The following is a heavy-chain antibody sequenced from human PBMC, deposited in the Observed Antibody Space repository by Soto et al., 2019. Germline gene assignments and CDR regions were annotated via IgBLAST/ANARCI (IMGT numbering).Heavy chain of an antibody. CDR3: ARASGSSYWFDP. Sequence: ASVKVSCKASGYTFTNYAMHWVRQAPGQRLEWMGWINAGNGNTKYAQKFQGRVTITRDTSISTAYMELSRLRSDDTAVYYCARASGSSYWFDPWGQGTLVTVSS. D-gene: IGHD1-26*01. CDR1: GYTFTNYA. CDR2: INAGNGNT. V-gene: IGHV1-3*01. J-gene: IGHJ5*02.